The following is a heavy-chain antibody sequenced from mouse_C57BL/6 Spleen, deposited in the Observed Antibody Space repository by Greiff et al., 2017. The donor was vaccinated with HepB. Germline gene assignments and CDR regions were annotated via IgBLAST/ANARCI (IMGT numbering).Heavy chain of an antibody. CDR1: GYTFTSYW. CDR3: ARADYYGNYEDY. Sequence: VQLQQPGAELVMPGASVKLSCKASGYTFTSYWMHWVKQRPGQGLEWIGEIDPSDSYTNYNQKFKGKSTLTVDKSSSTAYMQLSSLTSGDSAVYYCARADYYGNYEDYWGQGTTLTVSS. J-gene: IGHJ2*01. D-gene: IGHD2-1*01. CDR2: IDPSDSYT. V-gene: IGHV1-69*01.